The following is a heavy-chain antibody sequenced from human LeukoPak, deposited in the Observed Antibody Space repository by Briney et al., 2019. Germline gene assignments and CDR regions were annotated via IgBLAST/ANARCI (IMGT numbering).Heavy chain of an antibody. D-gene: IGHD3-16*01. CDR2: IYYIGST. J-gene: IGHJ5*02. V-gene: IGHV4-59*01. CDR1: GGSISSYY. Sequence: PSETLSLTCAVPGGSISSYYRCWIRQPPGKGLEWIGYIYYIGSTNYNPSLQSRVTISLEASMTQFSCKRSSVACAHRAGSYYTRFLWNWSDPWGQGSLVTVSS. CDR3: TRFLWNWSDP.